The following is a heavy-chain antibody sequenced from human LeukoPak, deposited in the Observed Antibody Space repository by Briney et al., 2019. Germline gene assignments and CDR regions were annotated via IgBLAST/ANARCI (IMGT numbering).Heavy chain of an antibody. D-gene: IGHD6-19*01. CDR1: GFTFSSYA. CDR3: ARERSSGWYEKSPFDP. V-gene: IGHV3-30*01. CDR2: ISYDGSNK. J-gene: IGHJ5*02. Sequence: GGSLRLSCAASGFTFSSYAMHWVRQAPGKGLEWVAVISYDGSNKYYADSVKGRFTISRDNSKNTLYLQMNSLRAEDTAVYYCARERSSGWYEKSPFDPWGQGTLVTVSS.